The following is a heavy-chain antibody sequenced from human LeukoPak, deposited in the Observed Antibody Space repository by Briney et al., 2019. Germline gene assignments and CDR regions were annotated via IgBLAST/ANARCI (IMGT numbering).Heavy chain of an antibody. CDR1: GGTFSSYA. Sequence: SVKVSCKASGGTFSSYAISWLRQAPGQGLEWMGGIIPIFGTANYAQKFQGRVTITTDESTSTAYMELSSLRSEDTAVYYCARVSYCGGDCSTGAFDIWGQGTMVTVSS. J-gene: IGHJ3*02. V-gene: IGHV1-69*05. D-gene: IGHD2-21*02. CDR2: IIPIFGTA. CDR3: ARVSYCGGDCSTGAFDI.